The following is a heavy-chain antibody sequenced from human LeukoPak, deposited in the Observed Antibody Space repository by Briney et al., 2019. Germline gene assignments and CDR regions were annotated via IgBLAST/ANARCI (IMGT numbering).Heavy chain of an antibody. CDR1: GGSFSGYY. Sequence: SETLSLTCAVYGGSFSGYYWSWIRQPPGKGLEWIGEVNHSGSTNYNPSLKSRVTISVDTSKNQFSLKLSSVTAADTAVYYCARGPRITIFGVVIGGYYMDVWGKGTTVTVSS. J-gene: IGHJ6*03. D-gene: IGHD3-3*01. CDR2: VNHSGST. CDR3: ARGPRITIFGVVIGGYYMDV. V-gene: IGHV4-34*01.